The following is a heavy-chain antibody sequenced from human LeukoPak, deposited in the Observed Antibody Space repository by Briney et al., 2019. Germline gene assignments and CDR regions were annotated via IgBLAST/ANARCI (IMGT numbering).Heavy chain of an antibody. V-gene: IGHV3-48*01. CDR3: ARDNDCSSTSCCVGFDY. CDR2: ISSSSSTI. J-gene: IGHJ4*02. Sequence: GGSLRLSCAASGFTFSNYGMNWVRQAPGKGLEWVSYISSSSSTIYYADSVKGRFTISRDNSKNTLYLQMNSLRAEDTAVYYCARDNDCSSTSCCVGFDYWGQGTLVTVSS. D-gene: IGHD2-2*01. CDR1: GFTFSNYG.